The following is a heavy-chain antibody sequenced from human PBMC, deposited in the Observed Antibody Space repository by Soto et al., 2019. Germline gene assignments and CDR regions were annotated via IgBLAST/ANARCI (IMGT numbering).Heavy chain of an antibody. CDR1: GGSISSGGYY. D-gene: IGHD2-15*01. J-gene: IGHJ6*02. V-gene: IGHV4-31*03. Sequence: PSETLSLTCTVSGGSISSGGYYWSWIRQHPGKGLEWIGYIYYSGSTYYNPSLKSRVTISVDTSKNQFSLKLSSVTAADTAVYYCARVRSEAATNFYYYYYYGMDVWGQGTTVTVSS. CDR2: IYYSGST. CDR3: ARVRSEAATNFYYYYYYGMDV.